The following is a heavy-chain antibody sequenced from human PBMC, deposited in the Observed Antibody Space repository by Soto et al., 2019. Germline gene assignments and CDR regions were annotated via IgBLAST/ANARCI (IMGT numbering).Heavy chain of an antibody. CDR2: IGTAGDT. CDR1: GLTFSSYD. CDR3: ARSKSKKVATTGFYYYYYMDV. Sequence: GGSMRLSCAASGLTFSSYDMHWVRQATGKGLEWVSAIGTAGDTYYPGSVKGRFTISRENAKNSLYLQMNSLRAGDTAVYYCARSKSKKVATTGFYYYYYMDVWGKGTTVTVSS. V-gene: IGHV3-13*01. D-gene: IGHD5-12*01. J-gene: IGHJ6*03.